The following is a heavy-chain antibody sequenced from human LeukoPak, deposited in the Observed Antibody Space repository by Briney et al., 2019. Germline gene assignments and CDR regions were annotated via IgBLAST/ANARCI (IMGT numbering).Heavy chain of an antibody. V-gene: IGHV4-4*07. D-gene: IGHD4/OR15-4a*01. CDR2: IYTSGST. Sequence: SQTLSLTCTVSGGSVSSFYWAWIRQPAGKGLEWIGRIYTSGSTSYNTSLKSPLSISVDQSKNQFSLKLTSVTAADTAVYYCARVHRANSFLASWGQGPLATVSS. CDR1: GGSVSSFY. CDR3: ARVHRANSFLAS. J-gene: IGHJ4*02.